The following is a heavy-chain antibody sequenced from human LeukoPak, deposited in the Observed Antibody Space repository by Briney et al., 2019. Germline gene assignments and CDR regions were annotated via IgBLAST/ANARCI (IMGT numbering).Heavy chain of an antibody. CDR1: GLTFSSYS. V-gene: IGHV3-21*01. CDR3: AREPWELDHFDY. Sequence: GGSLRLSCAASGLTFSSYSMNWVRQAPGKGLEWVSSISSSSSYIYYADSVKGRFTISRDNAKNSLYLQMNSLRAEDTAVYYCAREPWELDHFDYWGQGTLVTVSS. J-gene: IGHJ4*02. CDR2: ISSSSSYI. D-gene: IGHD1-26*01.